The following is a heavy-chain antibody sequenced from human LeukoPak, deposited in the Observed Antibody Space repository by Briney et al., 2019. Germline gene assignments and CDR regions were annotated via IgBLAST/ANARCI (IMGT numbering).Heavy chain of an antibody. D-gene: IGHD3-3*01. CDR2: MNPNSGNT. CDR1: GYTFTSYD. Sequence: ASVKVSCKASGYTFTSYDINWVRQAIGQGLEWMGWMNPNSGNTGYAQKFQGRVTMTRNTSISTAYMELSSLRSEDTAVYYCARASYYDFWSGYFNHNYYYYGMDVWGQGTTVTVSS. V-gene: IGHV1-8*01. J-gene: IGHJ6*02. CDR3: ARASYYDFWSGYFNHNYYYYGMDV.